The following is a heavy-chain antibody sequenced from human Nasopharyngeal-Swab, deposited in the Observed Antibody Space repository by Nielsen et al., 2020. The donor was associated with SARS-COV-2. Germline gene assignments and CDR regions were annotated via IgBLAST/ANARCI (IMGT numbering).Heavy chain of an antibody. CDR2: IYSGGST. J-gene: IGHJ4*02. Sequence: GESLKISCAASGFTVSSNYMSWVRQAPGKGLEWGSVIYSGGSTYYADSVKGRFTISRDNSKNTLYLQMNSLRAEDTAVYYCARDRGGYGDYVDYWGQGTLVTVSS. CDR3: ARDRGGYGDYVDY. V-gene: IGHV3-66*02. CDR1: GFTVSSNY. D-gene: IGHD3-16*01.